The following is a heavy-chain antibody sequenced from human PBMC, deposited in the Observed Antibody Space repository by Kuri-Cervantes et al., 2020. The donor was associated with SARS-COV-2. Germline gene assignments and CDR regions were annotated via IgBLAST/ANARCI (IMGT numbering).Heavy chain of an antibody. CDR2: IIPILGIA. V-gene: IGHV1-69*04. Sequence: SVKVSCKASGGTFSSYAISWVRQAPGQGLEWMGRIIPILGIANYAQKFQGRVTITADESTSTAYMELSSLRSEDTAVYYCARHYDFWSGYYYYYGMDVWGQGTTVTVSS. CDR1: GGTFSSYA. CDR3: ARHYDFWSGYYYYYGMDV. D-gene: IGHD3-3*01. J-gene: IGHJ6*02.